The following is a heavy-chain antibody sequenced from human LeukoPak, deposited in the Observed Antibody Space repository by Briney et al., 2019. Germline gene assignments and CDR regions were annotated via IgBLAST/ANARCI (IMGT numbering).Heavy chain of an antibody. V-gene: IGHV4-34*01. CDR2: INQRRNT. CDR1: GESFSGYS. J-gene: IGHJ2*01. CDR3: ARHGWHAWYFDL. D-gene: IGHD6-19*01. Sequence: SETLSLTCVVYGESFSGYSGSWIRQPPGKGLEWIGEINQRRNTNYNPSLKSRVTISIDTSKNQFSLKLSSMTAADTAVYYCARHGWHAWYFDLWGRGTLVTVSS.